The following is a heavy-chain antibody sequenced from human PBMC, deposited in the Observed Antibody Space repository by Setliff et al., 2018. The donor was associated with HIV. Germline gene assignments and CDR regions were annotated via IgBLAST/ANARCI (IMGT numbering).Heavy chain of an antibody. CDR1: GGSISGYY. CDR2: LYYSGST. Sequence: PSETLSLTCTVSGGSISGYYWSWIRQPPGKGLEWIGYLYYSGSTNYNPSLKSRVTISVDTSKNQFSLKLSSVTAADTAVYHCARRNSGWYDAFDIWGQGTMVTVSS. CDR3: ARRNSGWYDAFDI. D-gene: IGHD6-19*01. V-gene: IGHV4-59*08. J-gene: IGHJ3*02.